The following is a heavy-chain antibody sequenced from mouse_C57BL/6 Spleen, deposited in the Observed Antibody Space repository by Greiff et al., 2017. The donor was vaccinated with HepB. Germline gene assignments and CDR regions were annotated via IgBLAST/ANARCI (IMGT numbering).Heavy chain of an antibody. Sequence: VQLQQSGAELARPGASVKLSCKASGYTFTSYGISWVKQRTGQGLEWIGEIYPRSGNTYYNEKFKGKATLTADKSSSTAYMELRSLTSEDSAVYFCARIYYYGSSYGRDAMDYWGQGTSVTVSS. V-gene: IGHV1-81*01. CDR2: IYPRSGNT. J-gene: IGHJ4*01. D-gene: IGHD1-1*01. CDR1: GYTFTSYG. CDR3: ARIYYYGSSYGRDAMDY.